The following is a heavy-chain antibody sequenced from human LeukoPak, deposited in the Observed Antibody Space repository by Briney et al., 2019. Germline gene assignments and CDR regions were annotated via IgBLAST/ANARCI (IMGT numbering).Heavy chain of an antibody. Sequence: ASVKVSCKASGYTFTSYHVHWVRQAPGQGVEWMGIINPSGGSTSYAQKFQGRVTVTRDTSTSTAYMELSSLRSEDTAVYYCARELSPSGNYDCWGQGTLVTVSS. CDR2: INPSGGST. D-gene: IGHD1-26*01. J-gene: IGHJ4*02. CDR3: ARELSPSGNYDC. CDR1: GYTFTSYH. V-gene: IGHV1-46*01.